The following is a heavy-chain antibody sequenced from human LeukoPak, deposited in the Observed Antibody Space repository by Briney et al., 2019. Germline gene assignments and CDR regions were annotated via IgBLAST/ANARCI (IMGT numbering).Heavy chain of an antibody. CDR3: ASFPHRPGTKIDY. J-gene: IGHJ4*02. Sequence: GGSLRLSCAASGFTFSSYSMNWVRQAPGKGPEWVSYFNNVDKTIQYADSVKGRFTISSDNAKNSLYLQMNSLRAEDTAVYYCASFPHRPGTKIDYWGQGTLVTVSS. V-gene: IGHV3-48*01. CDR2: FNNVDKTI. D-gene: IGHD1-14*01. CDR1: GFTFSSYS.